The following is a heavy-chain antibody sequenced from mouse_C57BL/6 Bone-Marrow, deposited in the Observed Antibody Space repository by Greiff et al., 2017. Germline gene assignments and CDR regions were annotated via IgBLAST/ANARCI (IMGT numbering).Heavy chain of an antibody. Sequence: EVMLVESGGGLVKPGGSLKLSCAASGFTFSSYTMSWVRQTPEKRLEWVATISGGGGNTYYPDSVKGRFTIYSDNAKNTLYLQMSSLRSEDTALYYCASSYYSNYDPTWFAYWGQGTLVTVSA. J-gene: IGHJ3*01. CDR2: ISGGGGNT. CDR3: ASSYYSNYDPTWFAY. D-gene: IGHD2-5*01. V-gene: IGHV5-9*01. CDR1: GFTFSSYT.